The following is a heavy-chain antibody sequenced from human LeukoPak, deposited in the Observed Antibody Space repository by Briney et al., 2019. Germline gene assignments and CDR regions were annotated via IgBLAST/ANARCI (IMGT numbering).Heavy chain of an antibody. V-gene: IGHV3-74*01. CDR2: INSDGRST. D-gene: IGHD5-18*01. CDR1: GFTFSGYW. Sequence: PGGSMRLSCAASGFTFSGYWMHWVRQAPGKRLVWVSRINSDGRSTSYADSVKGRFTIARDNAKNTLYLQMNSLRAEDTAVYYCAREGGDTAIYYFDYWGQGTLVTVSS. J-gene: IGHJ4*02. CDR3: AREGGDTAIYYFDY.